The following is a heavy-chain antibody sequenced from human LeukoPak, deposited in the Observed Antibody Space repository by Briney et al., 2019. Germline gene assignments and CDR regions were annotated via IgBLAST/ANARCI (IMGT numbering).Heavy chain of an antibody. J-gene: IGHJ4*02. CDR3: ARSYSYGTFDY. CDR1: GLTVSSNY. D-gene: IGHD5-18*01. V-gene: IGHV3-7*03. CDR2: IKQDGSEK. Sequence: GSLRLSCAGSGLTVSSNYMSWVRQAPGKGLEWVANIKQDGSEKYYVDSVKGRFTISRDNAKNSLYLQMNSLRAEDTAVYYCARSYSYGTFDYWGQGTLVTVSS.